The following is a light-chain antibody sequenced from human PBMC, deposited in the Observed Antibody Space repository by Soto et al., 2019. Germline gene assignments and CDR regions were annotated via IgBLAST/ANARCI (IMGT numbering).Light chain of an antibody. J-gene: IGKJ3*01. CDR1: QGISSY. CDR3: QQINTYPRT. V-gene: IGKV1-9*01. CDR2: AAS. Sequence: DIQMTQSPSSLSASVGDRVTITCRASQGISSYLAWYQQKPGKAPKLLIYAASTLQSGVPSRFSGSGSGTEFTLTISSLQPEDFATYYCQQINTYPRTFGPGTKVDIK.